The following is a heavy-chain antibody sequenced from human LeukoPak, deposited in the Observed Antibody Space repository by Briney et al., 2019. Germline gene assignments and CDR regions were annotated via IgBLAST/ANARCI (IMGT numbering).Heavy chain of an antibody. CDR3: AKYTAAGMYYSDS. CDR1: GFTFSSYA. V-gene: IGHV3-23*01. D-gene: IGHD6-13*01. CDR2: IRGSRDNT. J-gene: IGHJ4*02. Sequence: GGSLRLSCVASGFTFSSYAMSWVRLAPGKGLEWVSGIRGSRDNTFYAKSVKGRFTISRDNSKDTLYLQMSSLRAEDTAIYYCAKYTAAGMYYSDSWGQGTLVTVSS.